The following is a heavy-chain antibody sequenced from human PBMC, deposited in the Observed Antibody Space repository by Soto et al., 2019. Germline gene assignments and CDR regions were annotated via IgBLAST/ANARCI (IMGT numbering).Heavy chain of an antibody. CDR1: GGSFSGYY. CDR2: INHSGST. Sequence: SETLSLTCAVYGGSFSGYYWSWIRQPPGKGLEWIGEINHSGSTNYNPSLKSRVTISVDTSKNQFSLKLSSVTAADTAVYYCARGLGSSGSVYPWTGFDPWGQGTLVTVSS. J-gene: IGHJ5*02. CDR3: ARGLGSSGSVYPWTGFDP. D-gene: IGHD6-13*01. V-gene: IGHV4-34*01.